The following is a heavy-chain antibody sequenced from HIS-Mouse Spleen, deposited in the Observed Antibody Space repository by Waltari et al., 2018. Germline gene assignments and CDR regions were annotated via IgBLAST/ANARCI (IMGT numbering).Heavy chain of an antibody. CDR3: ARHIFRLAVGATRRYYGMDV. CDR2: ISAYNGNT. D-gene: IGHD1-26*01. Sequence: QVQLVQSGAEVKKPGASVKVSCKASGYTFTSYGISWVRQAPGQGLEWMGWISAYNGNTNYAQKLQGRVTMTTDTSTSTAYMELRSLRSDDTAVYYCARHIFRLAVGATRRYYGMDVWGQGTTVTVSS. V-gene: IGHV1-18*01. CDR1: GYTFTSYG. J-gene: IGHJ6*02.